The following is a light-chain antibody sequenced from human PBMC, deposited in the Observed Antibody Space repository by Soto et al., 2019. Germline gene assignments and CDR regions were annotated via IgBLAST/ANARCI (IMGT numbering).Light chain of an antibody. Sequence: HSVLTQPRSVSGSPGQSVTISCTGSSSDVGGYNYVSWYQQQPGKAPKLLIYDVTIRTSGVSARFSGSKSGNTASLTISGLQAEDDADYFCCSYEGTYTSFVFGTGTKVTVL. CDR2: DVT. CDR1: SSDVGGYNY. J-gene: IGLJ1*01. CDR3: CSYEGTYTSFV. V-gene: IGLV2-11*01.